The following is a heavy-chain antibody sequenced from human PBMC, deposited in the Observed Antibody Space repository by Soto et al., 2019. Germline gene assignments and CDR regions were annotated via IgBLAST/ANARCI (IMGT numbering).Heavy chain of an antibody. CDR2: ISYDGSNK. CDR3: ARALAARLDY. CDR1: GFTFSSYA. J-gene: IGHJ4*02. V-gene: IGHV3-30-3*01. Sequence: QVQLVESGGGVVQPGRSLRLSCAASGFTFSSYAMHWVRQAPDKGLEWVAVISYDGSNKYYADSVKGRFTISRDNSKNTLYLQMNSLRAEDTAVYYCARALAARLDYWGQGTLVTVSS. D-gene: IGHD6-6*01.